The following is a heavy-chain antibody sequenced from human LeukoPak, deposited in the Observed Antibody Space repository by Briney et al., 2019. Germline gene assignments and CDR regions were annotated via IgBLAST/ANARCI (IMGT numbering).Heavy chain of an antibody. CDR3: ARSLTPGGSYRYKIPDY. Sequence: PGGSLRLSCAASGFTFSSYSMNWVRQAPGKGLEWVSSISSSSSYIYYADSVKGRFTISRDNAKNSLYLQMNSLRAEDTAVYYCARSLTPGGSYRYKIPDYWGQGTLVTVSS. CDR2: ISSSSSYI. V-gene: IGHV3-21*01. J-gene: IGHJ4*02. D-gene: IGHD3-16*02. CDR1: GFTFSSYS.